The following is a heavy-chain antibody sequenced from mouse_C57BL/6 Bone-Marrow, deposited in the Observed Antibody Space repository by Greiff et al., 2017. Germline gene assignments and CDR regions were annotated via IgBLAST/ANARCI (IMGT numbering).Heavy chain of an antibody. CDR2: IYPRSGNT. V-gene: IGHV1-81*01. CDR1: GYTFTSYG. J-gene: IGHJ4*01. Sequence: QVQLQQSGAELARPGASVKLSCKASGYTFTSYGISWVKQRTGQGLEWIGEIYPRSGNTYYNEKFKGKATLTADKSSSTAYMELRSLTSEDSAVYFYAREATTVVARYAMDYWGQGTSVTVSS. CDR3: AREATTVVARYAMDY. D-gene: IGHD1-1*01.